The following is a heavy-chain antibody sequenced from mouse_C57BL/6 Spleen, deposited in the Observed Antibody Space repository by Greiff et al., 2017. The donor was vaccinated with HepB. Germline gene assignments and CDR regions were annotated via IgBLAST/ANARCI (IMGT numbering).Heavy chain of an antibody. Sequence: VQLKESGPGLVKPSQSLSLTCSVTGYSITSGYYWNWIRQFPGNKLEWMGYISYDGSNNYNPSLKNRISITRDTSKNQFFLKLNSVTTEDTATYYCARDRYYGSHFDVWGTGTTVTVSS. CDR2: ISYDGSN. V-gene: IGHV3-6*01. D-gene: IGHD1-1*01. CDR3: ARDRYYGSHFDV. CDR1: GYSITSGYY. J-gene: IGHJ1*03.